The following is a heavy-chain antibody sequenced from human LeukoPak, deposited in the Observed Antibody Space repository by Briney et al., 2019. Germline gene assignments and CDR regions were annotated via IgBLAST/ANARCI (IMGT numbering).Heavy chain of an antibody. CDR2: ISYDGSNK. CDR3: ARRYSSTWYYFDY. D-gene: IGHD6-13*01. CDR1: GFTFSSFA. J-gene: IGHJ4*02. V-gene: IGHV3-30-3*01. Sequence: GGSLRLSCAASGFTFSSFAMHWVRQAPGKGLEWVAVISYDGSNKYYGDSVKGRFTISRDNPKNTLYLQMNSLRVEDTAVYYCARRYSSTWYYFDYVGQGTLVTVSS.